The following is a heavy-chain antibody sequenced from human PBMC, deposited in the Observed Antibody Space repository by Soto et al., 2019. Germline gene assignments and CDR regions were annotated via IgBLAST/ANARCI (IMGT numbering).Heavy chain of an antibody. CDR1: TGSINSGNYS. J-gene: IGHJ4*02. CDR3: ARVLGDDLLTGYSDVDTALGIFDF. V-gene: IGHV4-30-4*01. Sequence: LSLTCTVSTGSINSGNYSCSWFRQPPGKGLEWIGYIYYSGNTYYNPSLKSRVTISVDTSKNQFSLKLSSVTAADTAVYFCARVLGDDLLTGYSDVDTALGIFDFWGRGTLVTVSS. D-gene: IGHD3-9*01. CDR2: IYYSGNT.